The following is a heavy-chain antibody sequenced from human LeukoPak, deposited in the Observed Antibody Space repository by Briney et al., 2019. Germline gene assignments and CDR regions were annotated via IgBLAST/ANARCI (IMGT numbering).Heavy chain of an antibody. D-gene: IGHD3-16*01. Sequence: SETLSLTCTVSGGSISSSSYYWGWIRQPPGKGLEWIGSIYYSGSTYYNPSLKSRVTISVDTSKNQFSLKLSSVTAADTAVYYCARVALNFGFDYWGQGTLVTVSS. V-gene: IGHV4-39*07. CDR3: ARVALNFGFDY. CDR2: IYYSGST. J-gene: IGHJ4*02. CDR1: GGSISSSSYY.